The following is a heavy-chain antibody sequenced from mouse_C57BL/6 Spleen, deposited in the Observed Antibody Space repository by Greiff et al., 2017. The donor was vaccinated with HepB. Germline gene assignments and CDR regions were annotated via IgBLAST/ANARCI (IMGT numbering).Heavy chain of an antibody. CDR2: ISYDGSN. Sequence: EVQVVESGPGLVKPSQSLSLTCSVTGYSITSGYYWNWIRQFPGNKLEWMGYISYDGSNNYNPSLKNRISITRDTSKNQFFLKLNSVTTEDTATYYCARYGSSYYYFDYWGQGTTLTVSS. V-gene: IGHV3-6*01. CDR3: ARYGSSYYYFDY. J-gene: IGHJ2*01. CDR1: GYSITSGYY. D-gene: IGHD1-1*01.